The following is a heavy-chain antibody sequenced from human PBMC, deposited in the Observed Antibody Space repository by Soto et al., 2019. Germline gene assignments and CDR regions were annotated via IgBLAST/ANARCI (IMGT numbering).Heavy chain of an antibody. Sequence: GGSLRLSCAASGFTFSDYYMSWIRQAPGKGLEWVSYISSSGTTIYYADSVKGRFTISRDNAKNSLYLQMNSLRVEDTGLYYRVGSNVVSAWGQGTLVTVSS. CDR3: VGSNVVSA. CDR2: ISSSGTTI. V-gene: IGHV3-11*04. CDR1: GFTFSDYY. J-gene: IGHJ5*02. D-gene: IGHD2-2*01.